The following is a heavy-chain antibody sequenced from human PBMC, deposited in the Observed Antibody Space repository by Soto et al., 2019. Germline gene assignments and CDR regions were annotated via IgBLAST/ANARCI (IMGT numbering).Heavy chain of an antibody. V-gene: IGHV1-18*04. D-gene: IGHD3-22*01. J-gene: IGHJ4*02. CDR3: ASTPTYSRLGDH. CDR1: GYTFTSHG. CDR2: INPNNDNS. Sequence: QVELVQSGGEVKKPGASVKVSCKASGYTFTSHGISCVRQAPGQGLAWVGWINPNNDNSVSAQKFQDRVTLTTDTSTSTVYMELRSLTADDTAFYYWASTPTYSRLGDHWGQGTLVTVAS.